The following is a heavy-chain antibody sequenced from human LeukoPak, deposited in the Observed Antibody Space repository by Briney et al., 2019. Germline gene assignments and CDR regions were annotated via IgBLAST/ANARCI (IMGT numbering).Heavy chain of an antibody. V-gene: IGHV3-30*18. J-gene: IGHJ4*02. CDR2: VSYDGSK. CDR1: GFTFSSYG. CDR3: AKDLNRGLPDY. D-gene: IGHD2-21*01. Sequence: GGSLRLSCAASGFTFSSYGMHWVRQAPGKGLEWVAVVSYDGSKYYADSVKGRFTISRANSKNTLYLQMSSMRAEDTAVYYCAKDLNRGLPDYWGQGTLVTVSS.